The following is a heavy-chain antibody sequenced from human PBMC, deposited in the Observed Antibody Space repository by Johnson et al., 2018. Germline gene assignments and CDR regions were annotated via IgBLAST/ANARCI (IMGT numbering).Heavy chain of an antibody. J-gene: IGHJ3*02. CDR1: GFTFSGYS. CDR2: ISGNTDTI. Sequence: VQLVQSGGGLLQPGGSXRLSCAASGFTFSGYSMNWVRQAPGTGLEWVSYISGNTDTISYAEAVTGRFTVSRDNAKNSLYLQSNSLRAEDSAVYYCARDFGFDTFDIWGQGTMVTVSS. V-gene: IGHV3-48*01. D-gene: IGHD3-16*01. CDR3: ARDFGFDTFDI.